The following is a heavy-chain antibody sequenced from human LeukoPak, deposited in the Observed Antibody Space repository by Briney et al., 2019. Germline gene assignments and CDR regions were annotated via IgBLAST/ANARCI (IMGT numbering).Heavy chain of an antibody. Sequence: GGSLRLSCAASGFTFSSYSMNWVRQAPGKGLEWVSSISSSSSYIYYADSVKGRLTISRDNAKNSLYLQMNSLRAEDTAVYYCATRGYYDSSGQPVDPWGQGTLVTVSS. CDR3: ATRGYYDSSGQPVDP. V-gene: IGHV3-21*01. D-gene: IGHD3-22*01. CDR2: ISSSSSYI. CDR1: GFTFSSYS. J-gene: IGHJ5*02.